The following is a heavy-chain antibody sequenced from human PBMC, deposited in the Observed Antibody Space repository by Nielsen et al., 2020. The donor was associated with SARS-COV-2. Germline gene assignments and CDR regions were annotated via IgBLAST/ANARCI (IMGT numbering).Heavy chain of an antibody. D-gene: IGHD5-24*01. CDR2: ISSSSSYI. Sequence: GESLKISCAASGFTFSSYSMNWVRQAPGKGLEWVSSISSSSSYIYYADSVKGRFTISRDNAKNSLYLQMNSLRAEDTAVYYCARREMATMGDLDYWGQGTLVTV. V-gene: IGHV3-21*01. CDR1: GFTFSSYS. J-gene: IGHJ4*02. CDR3: ARREMATMGDLDY.